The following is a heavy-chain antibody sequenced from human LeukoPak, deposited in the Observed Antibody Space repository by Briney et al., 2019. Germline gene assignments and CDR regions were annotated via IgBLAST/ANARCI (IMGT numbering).Heavy chain of an antibody. D-gene: IGHD5-18*01. CDR2: ISGSGGST. J-gene: IGHJ4*02. CDR1: GFTFSSYA. CDR3: AKGPRGYSCGYGFDY. V-gene: IGHV3-23*01. Sequence: GGSLRLSCAASGFTFSSYAMSWVRQAPGKGLEWVSAISGSGGSTYYADSVKGRFTISRDNSKNTLYLQMNSLRAEDTAVYYCAKGPRGYSCGYGFDYWGQGTLVTVSS.